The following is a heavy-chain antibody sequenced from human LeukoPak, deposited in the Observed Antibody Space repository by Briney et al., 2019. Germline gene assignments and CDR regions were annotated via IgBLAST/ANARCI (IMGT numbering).Heavy chain of an antibody. J-gene: IGHJ6*03. D-gene: IGHD5-12*01. Sequence: GGSLRLSRAASGFTLSSYWMSWVRQAPGKGLEWVSAISGSGGRTYYADSVKGRFTISRDNSKNTLYLQMNSLRADDTAVYYCAKRYSGYEVFYYYYYMDVWGKGTTVTVSS. CDR3: AKRYSGYEVFYYYYYMDV. V-gene: IGHV3-23*01. CDR2: ISGSGGRT. CDR1: GFTLSSYW.